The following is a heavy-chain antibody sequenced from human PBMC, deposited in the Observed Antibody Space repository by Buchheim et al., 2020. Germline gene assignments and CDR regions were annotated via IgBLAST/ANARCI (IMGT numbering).Heavy chain of an antibody. CDR2: ISGSGCST. J-gene: IGHJ4*02. CDR3: AKLVDNYYDSSGPPEY. V-gene: IGHV3-23*01. D-gene: IGHD3-22*01. CDR1: GFTFNKYG. Sequence: EVQLLESGGGLVQPGGSLRLSCAASGFTFNKYGMSWVRQAPGKGLEWVSGISGSGCSTYYAESVKGRFTISGDNSKNTLYLQMNSLRVEDTAVYYCAKLVDNYYDSSGPPEYWGQGTL.